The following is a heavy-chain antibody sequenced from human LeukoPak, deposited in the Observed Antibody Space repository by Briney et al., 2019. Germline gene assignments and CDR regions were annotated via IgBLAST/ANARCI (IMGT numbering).Heavy chain of an antibody. J-gene: IGHJ4*02. D-gene: IGHD3-10*01. CDR3: AKGDGSGSYYNRGPFDY. CDR1: GFTFSSYA. Sequence: PGGSLRLSCAASGFTFSSYAMSWVRQAPGKGLEWVSAISGSGGSTYYADSVKGRSTISRDNSKNTLYLQMNSLRAEDTAVYYCAKGDGSGSYYNRGPFDYWGQGTLVTVSS. CDR2: ISGSGGST. V-gene: IGHV3-23*01.